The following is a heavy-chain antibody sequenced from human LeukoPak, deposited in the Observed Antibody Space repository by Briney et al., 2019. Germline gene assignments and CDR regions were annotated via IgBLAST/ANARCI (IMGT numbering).Heavy chain of an antibody. V-gene: IGHV3-7*01. CDR3: FGTPKDILTGYSGIGAFDI. D-gene: IGHD3-9*01. CDR1: GFTFTTYW. J-gene: IGHJ3*02. CDR2: IKQDGTEK. Sequence: HPGGSLRLSCAASGFTFTTYWMSWVRQAPGKGLEWVANIKQDGTEKYYVDSVKGRFTISRDNAKNSLYLQMNSLRAEDTAVYYCFGTPKDILTGYSGIGAFDIWGQGTMVTVSS.